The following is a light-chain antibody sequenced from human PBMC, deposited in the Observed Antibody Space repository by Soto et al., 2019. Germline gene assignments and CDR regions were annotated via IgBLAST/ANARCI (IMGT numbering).Light chain of an antibody. Sequence: EIMMTQSPATLSVSPGERATLSCRASQSVGSNLAWYQQKPGQAPRLLIYGASTRATGIPARFSGSGSGTEFTLTISILQSEDFAIYFCQQYNNWPPDRTFGQGTKVEIK. CDR1: QSVGSN. CDR3: QQYNNWPPDRT. V-gene: IGKV3-15*01. J-gene: IGKJ1*01. CDR2: GAS.